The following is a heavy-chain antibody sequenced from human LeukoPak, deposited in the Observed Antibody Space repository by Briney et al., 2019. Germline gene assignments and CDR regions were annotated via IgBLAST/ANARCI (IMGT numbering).Heavy chain of an antibody. CDR2: IQDSRTT. CDR1: GASIRSGGYY. Sequence: SETLSLTCTVSGASIRSGGYYWSWIRQHPGKGLEWLGCIQDSRTTYYNPSLKSRLTISADTSQNQFSLRLNFVTAADTAMYFLATRRGFPAYEHLGQGTLVTVSS. CDR3: ATRRGFPAYEH. D-gene: IGHD2-21*01. V-gene: IGHV4-31*03. J-gene: IGHJ4*02.